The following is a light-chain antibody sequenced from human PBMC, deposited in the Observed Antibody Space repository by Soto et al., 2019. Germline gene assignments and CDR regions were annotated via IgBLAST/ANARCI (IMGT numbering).Light chain of an antibody. V-gene: IGKV1-39*01. CDR2: ASS. CDR3: QQSYSSPRT. CDR1: QSISSN. J-gene: IGKJ2*02. Sequence: DIPMTQSPSSLSASVGDRVTISCRASQSISSNVNWYQQKPGKAPKLLIYASSSLQSGITSRFSGSGSGTDFTLTISSLQPEDFATYYCQQSYSSPRTFGQGTKLEIK.